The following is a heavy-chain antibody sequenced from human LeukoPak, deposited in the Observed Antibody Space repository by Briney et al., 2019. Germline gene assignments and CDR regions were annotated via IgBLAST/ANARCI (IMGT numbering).Heavy chain of an antibody. CDR3: ARGVVVVVAATGEAEYFQH. CDR2: IFTRGTT. D-gene: IGHD2-15*01. Sequence: PSETLSLTCTVSGGSINSGSYYWSWIRQPAGKGLEWIGRIFTRGTTTYNPSLKSRVTISVDTSKNQFSLKLSSVTAADTAVYYCARGVVVVVAATGEAEYFQHWGQGTLVTVSS. CDR1: GGSINSGSYY. J-gene: IGHJ1*01. V-gene: IGHV4-61*02.